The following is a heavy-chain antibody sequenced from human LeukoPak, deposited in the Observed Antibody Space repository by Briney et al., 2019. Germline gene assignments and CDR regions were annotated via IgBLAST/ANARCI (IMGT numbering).Heavy chain of an antibody. D-gene: IGHD6-6*01. V-gene: IGHV3-23*01. CDR1: GFTFSTYA. J-gene: IGHJ4*02. Sequence: PGGSLRLSCAGSGFTFSTYAMSWVRQAPGKGLEWVSAISGSGTITYYADSVKGRFTISRDTSKRTLFLQMNSLRAEDTAVYYCAKDREYGSSLGVFDYWGQGTLVTVSS. CDR2: ISGSGTIT. CDR3: AKDREYGSSLGVFDY.